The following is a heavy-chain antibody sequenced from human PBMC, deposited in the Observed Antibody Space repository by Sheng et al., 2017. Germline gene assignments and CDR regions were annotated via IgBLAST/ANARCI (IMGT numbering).Heavy chain of an antibody. V-gene: IGHV1-69*13. CDR2: IIPIFGTA. CDR3: AEGVVVTASDYYYYGMDV. D-gene: IGHD2-21*02. Sequence: QVQLVQSGAEVKKPGSSVKVSCKASGGTFSSYAISWVRQAPGQGLEWMGGIIPIFGTANYAQKFQGRVTITADESTSTAYMELSSLRSEDTAVYYCAEGVVVTASDYYYYGMDVWGQGTTVTVSS. J-gene: IGHJ6*02. CDR1: GGTFSSYA.